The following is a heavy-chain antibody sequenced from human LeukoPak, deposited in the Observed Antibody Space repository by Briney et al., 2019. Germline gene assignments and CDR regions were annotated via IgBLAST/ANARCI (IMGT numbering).Heavy chain of an antibody. J-gene: IGHJ4*02. Sequence: GGSLRLSCAASGFTFSSYGMHWVRQAPGKGLEWEAVISYDGSNKYYADSVKGRFTISRDNSKNAVSANEQLRAEDTAVYYCAKDLNYWGQGTLVTVTS. CDR2: ISYDGSNK. CDR3: AKDLNY. CDR1: GFTFSSYG. V-gene: IGHV3-30*18.